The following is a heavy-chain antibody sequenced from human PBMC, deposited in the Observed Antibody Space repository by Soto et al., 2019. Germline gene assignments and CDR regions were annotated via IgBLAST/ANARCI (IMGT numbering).Heavy chain of an antibody. J-gene: IGHJ6*03. Sequence: EVQLVESGGGLVKPGGSLRLSCAASGFTFSSYSMSWVRQAPGKGLEWDSSVGGSTSYTYYADSVKGRFTISRDNAKNSLYLQMNSLRAEDTAVYYCARSQAQITTYYFYMDVWGKGTTVTVSS. CDR1: GFTFSSYS. D-gene: IGHD3-22*01. CDR2: VGGSTSYT. V-gene: IGHV3-21*06. CDR3: ARSQAQITTYYFYMDV.